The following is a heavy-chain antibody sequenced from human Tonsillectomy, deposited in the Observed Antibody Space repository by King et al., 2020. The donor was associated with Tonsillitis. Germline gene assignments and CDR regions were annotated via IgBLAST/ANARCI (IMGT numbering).Heavy chain of an antibody. CDR3: ARASCSGGSCYPEYWYFDL. Sequence: QLQESGPGLVKPSETLSLTCTVSGGSVSSSSYYWGWIRQPPGKGLEWIGSIYYSGGAYYNPSLKSRVSISVDTSKDQFSLKLTSVTAADTAVYYCARASCSGGSCYPEYWYFDLWGRGTLVTVSS. V-gene: IGHV4-39*07. J-gene: IGHJ2*01. D-gene: IGHD2-15*01. CDR1: GGSVSSSSYY. CDR2: IYYSGGA.